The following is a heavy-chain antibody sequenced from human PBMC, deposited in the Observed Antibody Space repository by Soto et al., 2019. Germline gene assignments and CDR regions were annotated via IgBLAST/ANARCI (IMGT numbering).Heavy chain of an antibody. V-gene: IGHV4-31*03. CDR3: AREAQKLREYNWFAP. CDR2: IYYSGST. Sequence: TLRLTCTVSGGTISSVGCCWICIRKHPGKGLEWIGYIYYSGSTYYNPSLKSRVTISVDTSKNRFSLKLSSVTAPPPAVYYCAREAQKLREYNWFAPWGQGSLVTVSS. D-gene: IGHD1-26*01. J-gene: IGHJ5*02. CDR1: GGTISSVGCC.